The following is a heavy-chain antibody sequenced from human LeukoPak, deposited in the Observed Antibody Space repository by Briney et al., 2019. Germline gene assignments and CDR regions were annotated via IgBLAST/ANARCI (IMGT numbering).Heavy chain of an antibody. D-gene: IGHD5-18*01. CDR3: ARDSIGYSYGTGY. Sequence: GSLRLSCAASGFTFSSYSMNWVRQAPGKGLEWVSSISSSSSYIYYADSVKGRFTISRDNAKNSLYLQMNSLRAEDTAVYYCARDSIGYSYGTGYWGQGTLVTVSS. J-gene: IGHJ4*02. V-gene: IGHV3-21*01. CDR2: ISSSSSYI. CDR1: GFTFSSYS.